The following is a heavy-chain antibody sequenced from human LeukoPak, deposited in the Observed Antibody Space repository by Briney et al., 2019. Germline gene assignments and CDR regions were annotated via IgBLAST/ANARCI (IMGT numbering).Heavy chain of an antibody. Sequence: GGSLRLSCAASGFTFSSYAMSWVRQAPGKGLEWVSAISGSGGSTYYADSVKGRFTISRDNSKNTLYLQMNSLRAEDTAVYYCAKVVGHYYGSGSYVDYWGLGTLVTVFS. CDR2: ISGSGGST. J-gene: IGHJ4*02. CDR3: AKVVGHYYGSGSYVDY. V-gene: IGHV3-23*01. D-gene: IGHD3-10*01. CDR1: GFTFSSYA.